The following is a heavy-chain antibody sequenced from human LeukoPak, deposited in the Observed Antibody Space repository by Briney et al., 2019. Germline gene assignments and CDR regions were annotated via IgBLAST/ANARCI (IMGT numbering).Heavy chain of an antibody. D-gene: IGHD1-26*01. CDR1: GYTFTGYY. CDR2: ISAYNGNT. CDR3: ARVPVGATFDY. V-gene: IGHV1-18*04. Sequence: EASVKVSCKASGYTFTGYYMHWVRQAPGQGLEWMGWISAYNGNTNYAQRLQGRVTMTTDTSTSTAYMELRSLRSDDTAVYYCARVPVGATFDYWGQGTLVTVSS. J-gene: IGHJ4*02.